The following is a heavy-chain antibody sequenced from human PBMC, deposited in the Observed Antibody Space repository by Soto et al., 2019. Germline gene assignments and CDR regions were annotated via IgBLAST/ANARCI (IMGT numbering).Heavy chain of an antibody. V-gene: IGHV1-69*13. J-gene: IGHJ4*02. CDR3: ASPRHAYCSSTSCSYYFDY. CDR2: IIPIFGTA. D-gene: IGHD2-2*01. Sequence: SVKVSCKASGGTFSSYAISWVRQAPGQGLEWMGGIIPIFGTANYAQKFQGRVTITADESTSTAYMELSSLRSEDTAVYYCASPRHAYCSSTSCSYYFDYWGQGTLVTVS. CDR1: GGTFSSYA.